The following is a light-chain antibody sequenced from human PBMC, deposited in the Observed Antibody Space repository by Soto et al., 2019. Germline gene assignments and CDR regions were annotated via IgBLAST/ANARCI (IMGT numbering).Light chain of an antibody. CDR2: GAS. V-gene: IGKV3D-20*02. CDR3: QQRSNWPPLT. J-gene: IGKJ4*01. CDR1: QSVSSSF. Sequence: EIVLTQSPGTLSLSPGERATLSCRASQSVSSSFLAWYQQKPGQAPRLLIYGASSRATGFPDRFSGSGSGTDFTLTISRLEPEDFAVYYCQQRSNWPPLTFGGGTKVDIK.